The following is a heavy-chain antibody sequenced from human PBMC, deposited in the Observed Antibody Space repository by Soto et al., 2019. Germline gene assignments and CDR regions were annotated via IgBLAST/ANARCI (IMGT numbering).Heavy chain of an antibody. CDR1: GDSPSGYH. V-gene: IGHV4-34*01. Sequence: QVRLQQWGAGLLKPSETLSLSCAVYGDSPSGYHWAWIRQTPGKGLEWIGEVNLSGSTNYNPSLKSRVTISVDTSKNQFSLILSSVTAADTAVYYCARVLITYGGIMVPYNWFDTWGQGNLVTVSS. CDR2: VNLSGST. J-gene: IGHJ5*02. D-gene: IGHD3-16*01. CDR3: ARVLITYGGIMVPYNWFDT.